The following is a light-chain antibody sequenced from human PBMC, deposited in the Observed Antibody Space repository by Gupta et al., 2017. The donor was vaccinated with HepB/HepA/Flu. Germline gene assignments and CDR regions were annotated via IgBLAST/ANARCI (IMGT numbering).Light chain of an antibody. Sequence: DIQMTQSPSSLSASVGDRVTITCQASQDISNYLNWYQQKPGKAPKLLIYDASNLETGVPSRFSGSGSGTDFTLTISSLQPEDIATYYWQQYDNLRTFGPGTKVDIK. CDR3: QQYDNLRT. CDR1: QDISNY. CDR2: DAS. J-gene: IGKJ3*01. V-gene: IGKV1-33*01.